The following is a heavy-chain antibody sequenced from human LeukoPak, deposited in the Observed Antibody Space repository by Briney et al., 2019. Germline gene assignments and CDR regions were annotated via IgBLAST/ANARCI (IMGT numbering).Heavy chain of an antibody. CDR2: INNDGSST. Sequence: PGGSLRLSCAASGFTFSSYWMHWVRQAPGKGLVWVSRINNDGSSTTYADSVKGRFTISRDNAKNTLYLQMNSLRAEDTAVYYCVSLTYGSGTSLFDYWGQGTLVTVSS. D-gene: IGHD3-10*01. CDR3: VSLTYGSGTSLFDY. V-gene: IGHV3-74*01. CDR1: GFTFSSYW. J-gene: IGHJ4*02.